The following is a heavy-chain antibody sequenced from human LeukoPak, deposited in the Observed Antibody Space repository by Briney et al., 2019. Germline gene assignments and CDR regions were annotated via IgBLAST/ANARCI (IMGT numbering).Heavy chain of an antibody. Sequence: GGSLRLSCTVSGSTVSSNSMSWVRQAPGKGLEWVSFIYSDNTHYSDSVKGRFTISRDNSKNTLYLQMNSLRAEDTAVYYCARRAGAYSHPYDYWGRGTLVTVSS. J-gene: IGHJ4*02. CDR2: IYSDNT. CDR1: GSTVSSNS. D-gene: IGHD4/OR15-4a*01. CDR3: ARRAGAYSHPYDY. V-gene: IGHV3-53*01.